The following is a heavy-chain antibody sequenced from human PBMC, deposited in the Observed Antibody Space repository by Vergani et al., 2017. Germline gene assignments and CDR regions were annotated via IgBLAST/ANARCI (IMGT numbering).Heavy chain of an antibody. CDR3: VRGGLATIYKWFDP. Sequence: EVLLVESGGDLVQPGGSLRLSCEASGFNFQIYWMGWVRQTAEKGLEWVANIKQDGSEDYYVDSVKGRFTITRDNAKKFIYLQMNSLRADDTAVYYCVRGGLATIYKWFDPWGQGTRVTVSS. V-gene: IGHV3-7*01. D-gene: IGHD5-24*01. CDR2: IKQDGSED. CDR1: GFNFQIYW. J-gene: IGHJ5*01.